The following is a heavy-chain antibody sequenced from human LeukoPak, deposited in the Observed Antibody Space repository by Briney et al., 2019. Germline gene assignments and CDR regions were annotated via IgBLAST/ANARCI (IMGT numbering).Heavy chain of an antibody. J-gene: IGHJ4*02. Sequence: SETLSLTCTVSGGSISTSNYYWGWIRQPPGKGLEWIGNNNPSLKSRVTISLDTSKNHFSLRLSSVTAADTAVYYCASVSSGDGYSSGYNWGQGTLVTVSS. CDR1: GGSISTSNYY. CDR3: ASVSSGDGYSSGYN. V-gene: IGHV4-39*07. D-gene: IGHD5-24*01.